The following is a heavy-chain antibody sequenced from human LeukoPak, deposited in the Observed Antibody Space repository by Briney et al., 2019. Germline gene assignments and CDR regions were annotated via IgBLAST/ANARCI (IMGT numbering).Heavy chain of an antibody. CDR3: MIVVGPFDC. Sequence: GGSLRLSCAASGFTFSSYGMHWVRQAPGKGLEGVSFMRYDGSKKYYADAVKGRFTISRDNSKNTLYLQMNSLRAEDTAVYYCMIVVGPFDCWGQGALVTVSS. D-gene: IGHD2-2*01. CDR1: GFTFSSYG. J-gene: IGHJ4*02. V-gene: IGHV3-30*02. CDR2: MRYDGSKK.